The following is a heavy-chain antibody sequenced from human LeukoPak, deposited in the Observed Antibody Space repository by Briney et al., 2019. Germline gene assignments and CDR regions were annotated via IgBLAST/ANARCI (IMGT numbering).Heavy chain of an antibody. V-gene: IGHV4-30-4*01. Sequence: PSETLSLTCTVSGGSISSGDYYWSWIRQPPGKGLEWIGYIYYSGSTYYNPSLKSRVTISVDTTKNQFSLKLSSVTAADTAVYYCASQYSSSWYGLGWFDPWSQGTLVTVSS. CDR3: ASQYSSSWYGLGWFDP. D-gene: IGHD6-13*01. CDR1: GGSISSGDYY. J-gene: IGHJ5*02. CDR2: IYYSGST.